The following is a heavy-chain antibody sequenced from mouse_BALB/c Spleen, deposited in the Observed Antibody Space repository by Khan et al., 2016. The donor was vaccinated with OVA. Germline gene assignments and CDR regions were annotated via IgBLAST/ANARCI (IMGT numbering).Heavy chain of an antibody. Sequence: QIQLVQSGPELKKPGETVRISCKASGYTFTTAGMQWVQKMPGKGLKWIGWINTHSGVPKYAEDFKGRFAFSLETSASTAYLQITNLKNEDTATYLGGSGYGYGWYFDVWGAGTTVTVSS. D-gene: IGHD2-2*01. CDR1: GYTFTTAG. CDR2: INTHSGVP. V-gene: IGHV9-4*02. J-gene: IGHJ1*01. CDR3: GSGYGYGWYFDV.